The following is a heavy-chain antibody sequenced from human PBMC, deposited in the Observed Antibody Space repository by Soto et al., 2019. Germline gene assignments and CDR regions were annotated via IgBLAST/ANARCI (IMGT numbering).Heavy chain of an antibody. CDR1: GDSVSSNSAA. CDR3: VAYYDFWSGYSRPYYYGMDV. CDR2: TYYRSKWYN. Sequence: SPTLSLTCAISGDSVSSNSAAWNWIRQSPSRGLEWLGRTYYRSKWYNDYAVSVKSRITINPDTSKNQFSLQLNSVTPEDTAVYYCVAYYDFWSGYSRPYYYGMDVWGQGTTVTVSS. J-gene: IGHJ6*02. V-gene: IGHV6-1*01. D-gene: IGHD3-3*01.